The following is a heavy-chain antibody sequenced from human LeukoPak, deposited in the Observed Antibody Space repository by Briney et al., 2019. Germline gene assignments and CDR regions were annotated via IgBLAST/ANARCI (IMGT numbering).Heavy chain of an antibody. D-gene: IGHD2-2*01. J-gene: IGHJ5*02. V-gene: IGHV4-39*01. CDR3: ARQMPSDGWFDP. Sequence: SETLSLTCTLSGGSISSTTYYWGWIRQPPGKGLEWIASIFDTGATYYNPSLHSRVTISVDRSKSQFFLNVRSVTAADTAVYYCARQMPSDGWFDPWGQGTLVTVSS. CDR1: GGSISSTTYY. CDR2: IFDTGAT.